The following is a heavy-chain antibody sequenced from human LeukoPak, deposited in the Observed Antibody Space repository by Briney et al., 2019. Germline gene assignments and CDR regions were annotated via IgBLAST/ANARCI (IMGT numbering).Heavy chain of an antibody. J-gene: IGHJ4*02. Sequence: ASVKVSCKASGYTFTSYYMHWVRQAPGQGLEWMGIINPSGGSTSYAQKFQGRVTTTRDTSTSTVYMELSSLRSEDTAVYYCARSYNWNTDFDYWGQGTLVTVSS. CDR2: INPSGGST. CDR1: GYTFTSYY. V-gene: IGHV1-46*01. D-gene: IGHD1/OR15-1a*01. CDR3: ARSYNWNTDFDY.